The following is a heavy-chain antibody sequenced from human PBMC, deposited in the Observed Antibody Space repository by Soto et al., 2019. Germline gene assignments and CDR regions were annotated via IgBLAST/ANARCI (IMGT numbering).Heavy chain of an antibody. Sequence: EVQLVESGGGLVQPGGSLRLSCAASGFTFSSYSMNWVRQAPGKGLEWVSYISSSSSTIYYADSVKGRFTISRANAKNLLYLQLNRLRAEDTAVYYCAREEGLLNWFDPWGQGTLVTVSS. CDR2: ISSSSSTI. V-gene: IGHV3-48*01. CDR3: AREEGLLNWFDP. CDR1: GFTFSSYS. J-gene: IGHJ5*02. D-gene: IGHD1-26*01.